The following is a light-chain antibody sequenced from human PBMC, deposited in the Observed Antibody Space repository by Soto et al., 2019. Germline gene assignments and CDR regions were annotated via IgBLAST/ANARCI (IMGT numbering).Light chain of an antibody. CDR1: QSISDY. J-gene: IGKJ3*01. CDR2: AAS. CDR3: QQSYSTLT. Sequence: DLQMTQSPSSLSASVGDRVTITCRASQSISDYVNWYQQRPGKAPKLLIYAASSLVSGVPSRFSGSGSGTHFTLTISSLQPEDFATYYCQQSYSTLTFGPGTKVDVK. V-gene: IGKV1-39*01.